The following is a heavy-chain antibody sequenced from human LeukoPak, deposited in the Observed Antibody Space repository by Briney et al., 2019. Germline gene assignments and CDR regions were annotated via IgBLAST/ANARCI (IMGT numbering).Heavy chain of an antibody. CDR3: ARATQKLEWELLHGTYYYMDV. Sequence: ASVKVSCKASGYTFSSYGINWVRQAPGQGLEWMGGIIPIFGTANYAQKFQGRVTITTDESTSTAYMELSSLRSEDTAVYYCARATQKLEWELLHGTYYYMDVWGKGTTVTVSS. V-gene: IGHV1-69*05. CDR1: GYTFSSYG. CDR2: IIPIFGTA. J-gene: IGHJ6*03. D-gene: IGHD1-26*01.